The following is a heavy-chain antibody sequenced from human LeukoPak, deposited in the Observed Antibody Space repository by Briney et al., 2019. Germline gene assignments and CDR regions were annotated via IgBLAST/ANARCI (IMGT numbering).Heavy chain of an antibody. V-gene: IGHV1-8*02. Sequence: ASVKVSCKASGYTFTGYYMHWVRQAPGQGLEWMGWINPNSGNTGYAQKFQGRVTMTRNTSISTAYMELSSLRSEDTAVYYCARGPIRNYKYYSCSYWGQGTLVTVSS. CDR2: INPNSGNT. J-gene: IGHJ4*02. D-gene: IGHD2/OR15-2a*01. CDR3: ARGPIRNYKYYSCSY. CDR1: GYTFTGYY.